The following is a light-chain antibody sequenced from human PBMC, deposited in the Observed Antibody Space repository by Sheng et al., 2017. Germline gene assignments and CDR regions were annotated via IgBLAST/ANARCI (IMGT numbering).Light chain of an antibody. V-gene: IGKV3D-15*02. J-gene: IGKJ4*01. Sequence: ETVMTQSPATLSVSPGERATLSCRASQSVSSNLAWYQQKPGKVPKLLIYAASTLQSGVPSRFSGSGSGTEFTLTISSLQSEDFAVYSCQQYGDSPLTFGGGTKVEIK. CDR1: QSVSSN. CDR3: QQYGDSPLT. CDR2: AAS.